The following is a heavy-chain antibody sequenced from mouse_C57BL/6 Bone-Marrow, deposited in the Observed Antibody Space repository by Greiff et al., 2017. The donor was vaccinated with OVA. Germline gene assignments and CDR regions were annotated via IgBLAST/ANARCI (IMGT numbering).Heavy chain of an antibody. Sequence: QVQLKESGAELARPGASVKLSCKASGYTFTSYGISWVKQRTGQGLEWIGEIYPRSGNTYYNEKFKGKATLTADKSSSTAYMELRSLTSEDSAVYFCARDGYDVWFAYWGQGTLVTVSA. CDR1: GYTFTSYG. D-gene: IGHD2-2*01. V-gene: IGHV1-81*01. CDR3: ARDGYDVWFAY. J-gene: IGHJ3*01. CDR2: IYPRSGNT.